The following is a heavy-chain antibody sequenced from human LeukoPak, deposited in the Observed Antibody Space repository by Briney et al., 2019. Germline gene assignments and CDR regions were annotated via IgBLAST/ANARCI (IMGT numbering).Heavy chain of an antibody. V-gene: IGHV3-11*04. D-gene: IGHD3-3*01. J-gene: IGHJ3*02. CDR1: GFTFSDYY. CDR2: ISSSGSTI. CDR3: ARSLRTTIFGVVTRVYAFDI. Sequence: GGSLRLSCAASGFTFSDYYMSWIRQAPGKGLEWVSYISSSGSTIYYAGSVKGRFTISRDNAKNSLYLQMNSLRAEDTAVYYCARSLRTTIFGVVTRVYAFDIWGQGTMVTVSS.